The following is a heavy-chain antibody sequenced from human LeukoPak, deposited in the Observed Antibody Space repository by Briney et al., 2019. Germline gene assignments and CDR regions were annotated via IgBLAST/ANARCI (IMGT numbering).Heavy chain of an antibody. CDR3: AKVLSGSYYEDYYYYYMDV. J-gene: IGHJ6*03. Sequence: GGSLRLSCAASGFTFSSYAMSWVRQAPGKGLEWVSAISGSGGSTYYADSVKGRFTISRDNSKNTLYLQMNSLRAEDTAVYYCAKVLSGSYYEDYYYYYMDVWGKGTTVTVSS. D-gene: IGHD1-26*01. CDR2: ISGSGGST. CDR1: GFTFSSYA. V-gene: IGHV3-23*01.